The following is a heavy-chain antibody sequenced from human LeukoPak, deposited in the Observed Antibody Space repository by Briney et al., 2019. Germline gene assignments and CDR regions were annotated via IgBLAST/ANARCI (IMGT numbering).Heavy chain of an antibody. CDR3: TRNTVTVHFDY. CDR1: GFAFDDYA. J-gene: IGHJ4*02. D-gene: IGHD4-17*01. Sequence: GGSLRLSCSASGFAFDDYAVSWFRQAPGKGLEWVGFIRSKAFGGTPEYAASVRGRFTISRDDSKSIAYLQMNSLKTEDTAVYYCTRNTVTVHFDYWSQGTLVTVSS. CDR2: IRSKAFGGTP. V-gene: IGHV3-49*03.